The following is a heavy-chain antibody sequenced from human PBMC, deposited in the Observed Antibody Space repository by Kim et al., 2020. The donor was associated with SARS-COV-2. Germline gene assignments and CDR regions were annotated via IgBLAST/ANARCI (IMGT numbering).Heavy chain of an antibody. CDR2: IYYSGST. CDR1: GGSISSSSYY. J-gene: IGHJ3*02. V-gene: IGHV4-39*07. CDR3: ARDFNRVGAAEGDDAFDI. D-gene: IGHD2-15*01. Sequence: SETLSLTCTVSGGSISSSSYYWGWIRQPPGKGLEWIGSIYYSGSTYYNPSLKSRVTISVDTSKNQFSLKLSSVTAADTAVYYCARDFNRVGAAEGDDAFDIWGQGTMVTVSS.